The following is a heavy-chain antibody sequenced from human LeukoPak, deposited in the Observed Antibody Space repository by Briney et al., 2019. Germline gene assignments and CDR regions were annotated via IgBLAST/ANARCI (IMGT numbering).Heavy chain of an antibody. CDR1: GYTVTGYY. J-gene: IGHJ6*02. CDR2: ISPNSGGT. Sequence: ASVKVSCKSSGYTVTGYYMHWVRQAPGQGLEWMGWISPNSGGTNYAQKFQGRVTMTRDTSISTAYMELSRLRSDDTAVYYCARDSLSYSSSWYYYYYGMGVWGQGTTVTVSS. D-gene: IGHD6-13*01. CDR3: ARDSLSYSSSWYYYYYGMGV. V-gene: IGHV1-2*02.